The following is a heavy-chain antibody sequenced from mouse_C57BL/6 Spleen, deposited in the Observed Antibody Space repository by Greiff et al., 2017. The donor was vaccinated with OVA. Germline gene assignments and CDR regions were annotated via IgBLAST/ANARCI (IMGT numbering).Heavy chain of an antibody. CDR3: ARDYGSSLAWFAY. CDR1: GFTFSSYA. Sequence: EVKLEESGGGLVKPGGSLKLSCAASGFTFSSYAMSWVRQTPEKRLEWVATISDGGSYTYYPDNVKGRFTISRDNAKNNLYLQMSHLKSEDTAMYYCARDYGSSLAWFAYWGQGTLVTVSA. D-gene: IGHD1-1*01. J-gene: IGHJ3*01. V-gene: IGHV5-4*01. CDR2: ISDGGSYT.